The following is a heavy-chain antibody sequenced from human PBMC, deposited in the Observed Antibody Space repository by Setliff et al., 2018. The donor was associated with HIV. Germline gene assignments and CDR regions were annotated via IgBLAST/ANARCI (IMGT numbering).Heavy chain of an antibody. CDR3: ARDGEYQVLHYYYSGMDV. CDR1: GGTFSDSA. CDR2: ISANNGNT. Sequence: ASVKVSCKASGGTFSDSAINWVRQAPGQGLEWMGWISANNGNTKYAQRLQGRVTMTTDTSTSTAYMDLRSLRSDDTAVYFCARDGEYQVLHYYYSGMDVWGQGTTVTVSS. J-gene: IGHJ6*02. V-gene: IGHV1-18*01. D-gene: IGHD2-2*01.